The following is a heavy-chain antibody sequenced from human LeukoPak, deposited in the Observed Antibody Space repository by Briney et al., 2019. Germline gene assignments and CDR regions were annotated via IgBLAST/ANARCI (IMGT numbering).Heavy chain of an antibody. D-gene: IGHD6-6*01. V-gene: IGHV3-21*01. J-gene: IGHJ4*02. CDR1: GFTFSSYS. CDR3: ARDVGGSSSGFVDY. CDR2: ISSSSSYI. Sequence: GGSLRLSCAASGFTFSSYSMNWVRQAPGKGLEWVSSISSSSSYIYYADSVKGRFTISRDNAKNSLYLQMNSLRAEDTAVYYCARDVGGSSSGFVDYWGQGTLVTVSS.